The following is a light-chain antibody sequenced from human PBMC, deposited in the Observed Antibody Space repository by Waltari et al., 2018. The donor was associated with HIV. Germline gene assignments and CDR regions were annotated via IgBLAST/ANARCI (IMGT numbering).Light chain of an antibody. V-gene: IGKV3-15*01. Sequence: EIVMTKSPATLSVSPGESATLSCRASQSVSSNVAWYQQKHGQAPSLLMYAAFTRDTGIPPRFSGSGSGTEFTLTISSLQSEDFTVYYCQQYNNWPLTVGGGTKVEIK. CDR2: AAF. J-gene: IGKJ4*01. CDR3: QQYNNWPLT. CDR1: QSVSSN.